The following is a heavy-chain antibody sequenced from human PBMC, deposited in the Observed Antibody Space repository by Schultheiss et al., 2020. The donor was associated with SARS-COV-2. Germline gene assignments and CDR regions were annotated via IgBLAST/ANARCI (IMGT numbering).Heavy chain of an antibody. CDR3: AKDGGSNDYWNWYFDL. V-gene: IGHV3-43D*03. CDR2: ISWDGGST. J-gene: IGHJ2*01. D-gene: IGHD4/OR15-4a*01. CDR1: GFTFDDYA. Sequence: GGSLRLSCAASGFTFDDYAMHWVRQAPGKGLEWVSLISWDGGSTYYADSVKGRFTISRDNSKNTLYLQMNSLRAEDTAVYYCAKDGGSNDYWNWYFDLWGRGTLVTVSS.